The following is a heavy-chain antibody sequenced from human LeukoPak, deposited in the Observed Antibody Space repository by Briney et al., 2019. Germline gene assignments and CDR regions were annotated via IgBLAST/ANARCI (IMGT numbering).Heavy chain of an antibody. CDR3: AGYSTGVYGMDV. CDR1: GGSISSYY. Sequence: SETLSLTCTVSGGSISSYYWSWIRQPPGKGLEWIGYIYYSGSTNYNPSLKSRVTISVDTSKNQFSLKLSSVTAADTAVYYCAGYSTGVYGMDVWGQGTTVTVSS. CDR2: IYYSGST. V-gene: IGHV4-59*01. J-gene: IGHJ6*02. D-gene: IGHD2-8*02.